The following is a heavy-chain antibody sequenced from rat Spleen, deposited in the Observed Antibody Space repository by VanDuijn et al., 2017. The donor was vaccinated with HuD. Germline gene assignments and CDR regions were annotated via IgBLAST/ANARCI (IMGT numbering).Heavy chain of an antibody. D-gene: IGHD1-8*01. CDR2: IIYDGSST. V-gene: IGHV5-17*01. J-gene: IGHJ2*01. Sequence: EVQLVESGGGLVQPGNSLKLSCAASGFTFSDYAMAWVRQSPKKGLEWVATIIYDGSSTYYRDSVKGRFTISRDNAKSTLYLQMDSLRSEDTATYYCARHGDKRTVAAVDYWGQGVMVTVSS. CDR1: GFTFSDYA. CDR3: ARHGDKRTVAAVDY.